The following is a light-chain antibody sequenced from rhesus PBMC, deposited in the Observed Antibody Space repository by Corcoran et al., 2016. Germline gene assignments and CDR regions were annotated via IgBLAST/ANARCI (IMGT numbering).Light chain of an antibody. CDR3: QQHDNSPFT. CDR2: AAS. V-gene: IGKV1-19*01. J-gene: IGKJ3*01. CDR1: QGISSW. Sequence: DIQMTQSPSSLSASVGDRVTITCQASQGISSWLAWYQQNPGKAPKLLIYAASSLQSGVPSRFSGSGSGTDFTLTISSLQPEDIATYYCQQHDNSPFTFGPGTKLDIK.